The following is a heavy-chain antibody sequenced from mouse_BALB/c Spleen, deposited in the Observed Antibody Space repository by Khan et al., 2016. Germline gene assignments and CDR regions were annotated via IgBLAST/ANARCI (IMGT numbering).Heavy chain of an antibody. V-gene: IGHV14-3*02. J-gene: IGHJ2*01. CDR3: ARMSYLAY. Sequence: VQLQQSGAELVKPGASVKLSCTASGFSIQDTYIHWVRQRPEQGLDWIGRIDPPNDNTKYDPKFQGKATIKADTSSHTAYLPLSSLTYADTAVYYGARMSYLAYWCQGTDLSVSS. CDR1: GFSIQDTY. CDR2: IDPPNDNT.